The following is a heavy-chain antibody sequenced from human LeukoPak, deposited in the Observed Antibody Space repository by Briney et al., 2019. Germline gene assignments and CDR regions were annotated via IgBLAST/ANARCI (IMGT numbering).Heavy chain of an antibody. V-gene: IGHV3-23*01. D-gene: IGHD3-9*01. J-gene: IGHJ5*02. CDR2: ISGSGGST. CDR3: AKSPLYYDILTGYQRINWFDP. CDR1: GFTFSSYA. Sequence: GGSLRLSCAASGFTFSSYAMSWVRQAPGKGLEWVSAISGSGGSTYYADSVKGRFTISRDNSKNTLYLQMNSLRAEDTAVYYCAKSPLYYDILTGYQRINWFDPWGQGTLVTVSS.